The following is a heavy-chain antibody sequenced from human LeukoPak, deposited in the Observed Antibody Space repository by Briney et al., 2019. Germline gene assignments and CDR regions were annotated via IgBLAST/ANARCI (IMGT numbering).Heavy chain of an antibody. CDR1: EFTFSSYG. CDR2: ISYDGSNE. J-gene: IGHJ4*02. D-gene: IGHD3-10*01. Sequence: GGSLRLSCAASEFTFSSYGIHWVRQAPGKGLEWVAVISYDGSNEYHADSVKGRFTISRDNSKNTLYLQMNSLRGEDTAMYYCAKDRFPYGSGTTYYFDYWGQGTLVTVSS. V-gene: IGHV3-30*18. CDR3: AKDRFPYGSGTTYYFDY.